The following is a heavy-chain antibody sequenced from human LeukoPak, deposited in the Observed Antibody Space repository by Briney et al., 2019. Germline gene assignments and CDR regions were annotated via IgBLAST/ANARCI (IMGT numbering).Heavy chain of an antibody. CDR1: GGTFSSYA. Sequence: GSSVKVSCKASGGTFSSYAISWVRQAPGQGLEWMGWMNPNSGNTGYAQKFQGRVTITRNTSISTAYMELSSLRSEDTAVYYCARVSPPPYCSSTSCYFGFYYYYYMDVWGKGTTVTVSS. V-gene: IGHV1-8*03. D-gene: IGHD2-2*01. J-gene: IGHJ6*03. CDR2: MNPNSGNT. CDR3: ARVSPPPYCSSTSCYFGFYYYYYMDV.